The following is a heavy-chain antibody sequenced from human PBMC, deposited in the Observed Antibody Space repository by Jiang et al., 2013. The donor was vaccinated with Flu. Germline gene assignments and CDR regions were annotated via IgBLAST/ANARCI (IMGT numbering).Heavy chain of an antibody. CDR2: IDPRDSYI. CDR1: GYRFTSFW. V-gene: IGHV5-10-1*01. J-gene: IGHJ4*02. Sequence: AEVKKPGESLRISCKGSGYRFTSFWISWVRQMPGKGLEWMGRIDPRDSYINYRPSFQGHVTISVDKSINTAYLQWMDLKASDTAIYYCARDGTDSYYVDYWGQGTVVTVSS. CDR3: ARDGTDSYYVDY. D-gene: IGHD3-10*01.